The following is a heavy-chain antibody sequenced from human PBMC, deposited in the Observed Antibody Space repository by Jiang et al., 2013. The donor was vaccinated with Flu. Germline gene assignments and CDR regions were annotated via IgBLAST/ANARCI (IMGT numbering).Heavy chain of an antibody. D-gene: IGHD6-19*01. V-gene: IGHV1-3*01. J-gene: IGHJ4*02. CDR1: GYTFTSYA. CDR2: INAGNGNT. Sequence: GAEVKKPGASVKVSCKASGYTFTSYAMHWVRQAPGQRLEWMGWINAGNGNTKYSQKFQGRVTITRDTSTSTAYMELSSLRSEDTAVYYCARPGRRSGWYVVDYWGQGTLVTVS. CDR3: ARPGRRSGWYVVDY.